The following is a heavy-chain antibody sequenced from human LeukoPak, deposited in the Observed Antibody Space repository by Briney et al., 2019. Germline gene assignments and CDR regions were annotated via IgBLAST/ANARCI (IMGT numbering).Heavy chain of an antibody. CDR1: GGSFSGYY. CDR3: ARQPLAGWFDP. J-gene: IGHJ5*02. V-gene: IGHV4-34*01. D-gene: IGHD6-13*01. CDR2: INHSGST. Sequence: SETLSLTCAVYGGSFSGYYWSWIRQPPGKGLEWIGEINHSGSTNYNPSLKSRVTISVDTSKSQFSLKLSSVTAADTAVYYCARQPLAGWFDPWGQGTLVTVSS.